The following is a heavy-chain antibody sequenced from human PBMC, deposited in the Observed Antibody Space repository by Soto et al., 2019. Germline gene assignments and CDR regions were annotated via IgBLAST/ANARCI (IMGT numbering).Heavy chain of an antibody. J-gene: IGHJ4*02. Sequence: QVQLVQSGAEVKKPVASVKVSCKASGYTFTGYYMHWVRQAPGQGIEWMGWINPNSGGTNYAQKFQGRVTMTKDTSISTAYMELSRLRSDETAVYYCASHQASMRTVGYWGPGTLVTVSS. CDR3: ASHQASMRTVGY. D-gene: IGHD3-22*01. V-gene: IGHV1-2*02. CDR2: INPNSGGT. CDR1: GYTFTGYY.